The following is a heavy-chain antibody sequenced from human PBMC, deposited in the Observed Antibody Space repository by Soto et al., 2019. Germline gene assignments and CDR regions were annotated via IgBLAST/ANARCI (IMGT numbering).Heavy chain of an antibody. D-gene: IGHD3-22*01. CDR3: ARDQYYYDSSAGLGY. Sequence: ASVKVSCKASGYSFTSYYMHWVRQAPGQGLEWMGIINPSGGSTSYAQKFQGRVTMTRDTSTSTVYMELSSLRSEDTAVYYCARDQYYYDSSAGLGYWGQGTLVTVPP. CDR1: GYSFTSYY. V-gene: IGHV1-46*03. CDR2: INPSGGST. J-gene: IGHJ4*02.